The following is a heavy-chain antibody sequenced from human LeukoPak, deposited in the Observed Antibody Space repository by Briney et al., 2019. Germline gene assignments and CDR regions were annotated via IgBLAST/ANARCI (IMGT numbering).Heavy chain of an antibody. V-gene: IGHV3-23*01. Sequence: QTGGSLRLSCAASGFTFSSYAMSWVRQAPGKGLEWVSAISSSGGSTYYADSVKGRFTISRDNSKNTLYLQMNSLKAEDTAVYYCAKDRAWGSGDWYFDLWGRGTLVTVSS. CDR3: AKDRAWGSGDWYFDL. CDR2: ISSSGGST. CDR1: GFTFSSYA. J-gene: IGHJ2*01. D-gene: IGHD7-27*01.